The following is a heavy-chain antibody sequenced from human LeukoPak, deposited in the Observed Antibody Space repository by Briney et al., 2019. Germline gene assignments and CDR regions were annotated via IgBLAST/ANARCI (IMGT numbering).Heavy chain of an antibody. J-gene: IGHJ5*02. CDR3: ARGAQGDGYNIGWFDP. V-gene: IGHV4-59*01. D-gene: IGHD5-24*01. Sequence: SETLSLTCTVSGGSIRFYYWHWIRQPPGKGLEWIGYIYYSGSTNYNTSLKSRVTISVETSKDQSSLKQNSVTAADPAVYYCARGAQGDGYNIGWFDPWGQGTLVTVSS. CDR2: IYYSGST. CDR1: GGSIRFYY.